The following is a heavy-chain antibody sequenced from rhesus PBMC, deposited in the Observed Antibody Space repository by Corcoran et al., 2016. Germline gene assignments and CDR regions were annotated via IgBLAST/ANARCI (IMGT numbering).Heavy chain of an antibody. D-gene: IGHD4-23*01. J-gene: IGHJ6*01. V-gene: IGHV4-160*01. CDR1: GGSIRSNY. CDR2: VYVSGGST. Sequence: QVQLQETGPGLVKPSETRSCTCDVSGGSIRSNYWSWIRQSTGKVLEWIGRVYVSGGSTYYNPSLKSLVPISKDSSKNQFSLKLSSVTAADTAVYYCARDPEYSNYYGLDSWGQGVVVTVSS. CDR3: ARDPEYSNYYGLDS.